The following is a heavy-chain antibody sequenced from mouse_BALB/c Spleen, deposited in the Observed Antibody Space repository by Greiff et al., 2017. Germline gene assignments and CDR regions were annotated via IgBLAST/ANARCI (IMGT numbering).Heavy chain of an antibody. CDR2: IDPETGGT. J-gene: IGHJ1*01. CDR3: TRRPGSSYDWYFEG. CDR1: GYTFTDYE. V-gene: IGHV1-15*01. Sequence: VQLQQSGAELVRPGASVTLSCKASGYTFTDYEMHWVKQTPVHGLEWIGAIDPETGGTAYNQKFKGKATLTADKSSSTAYMELRSLTSEDSAVYYCTRRPGSSYDWYFEGWGAGTTVTVSS. D-gene: IGHD1-1*01.